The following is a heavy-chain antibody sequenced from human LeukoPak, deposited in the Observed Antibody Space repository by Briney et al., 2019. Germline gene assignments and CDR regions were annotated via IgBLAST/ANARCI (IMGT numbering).Heavy chain of an antibody. Sequence: GGSLRLPCAASGFTFSSYAMSWVRQAPGKGLEWVSAISGSGGSTYYADSVKGRFTISRDNSKNTLYLQMNSLRAEDTAVYYCATTDSSGWYSYWGQGTLVTVSS. J-gene: IGHJ4*02. CDR1: GFTFSSYA. D-gene: IGHD6-19*01. CDR2: ISGSGGST. CDR3: ATTDSSGWYSY. V-gene: IGHV3-23*01.